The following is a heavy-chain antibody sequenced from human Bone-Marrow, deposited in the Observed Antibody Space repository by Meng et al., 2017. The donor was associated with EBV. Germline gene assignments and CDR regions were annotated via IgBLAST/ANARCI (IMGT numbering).Heavy chain of an antibody. J-gene: IGHJ4*02. CDR2: IYWDDDK. V-gene: IGHV2-5*02. CDR3: AHRRDYSYFDY. D-gene: IGHD2-21*01. Sequence: IPLKESGPTLVKPTQTLTLTCTFPGFSLSTPGVGVGWIRQPPGEALEWLAVIYWDDDKRYSPSLKSRLTITKDTSKQQVVLTMTNMDPVDTATYYCAHRRDYSYFDYWGQGTLVTVSS. CDR1: GFSLSTPGVG.